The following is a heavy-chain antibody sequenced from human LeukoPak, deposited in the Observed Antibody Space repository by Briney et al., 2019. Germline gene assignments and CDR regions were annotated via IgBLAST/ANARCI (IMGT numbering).Heavy chain of an antibody. D-gene: IGHD3-10*01. CDR1: GFTFSSYW. J-gene: IGHJ5*02. V-gene: IGHV3-74*01. CDR2: IDGPGSST. Sequence: GGSLRLSCAGSGFTFSSYWMHWVRHAPGKGPVWVSRIDGPGSSTNYADSVKGRFTISRDNAKNTLYLQMNSLRAEDTAVYYCARSRSFGNYNWFDPWGQGTLVTVSS. CDR3: ARSRSFGNYNWFDP.